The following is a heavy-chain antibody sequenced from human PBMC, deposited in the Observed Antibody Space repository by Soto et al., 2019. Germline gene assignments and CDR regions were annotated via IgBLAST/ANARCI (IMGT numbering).Heavy chain of an antibody. D-gene: IGHD5-12*01. CDR1: GGSISSGDYY. V-gene: IGHV4-30-4*01. J-gene: IGHJ6*02. Sequence: PSETLSLTCTVSGGSISSGDYYWSWIRQPPGKGLEWIGYIYYSGSTYYNPSLKSRVTISVDTSKNQFFLKLSSVTAADTAVYYCARDVDSNYGMDVWGQGTTVTVSS. CDR2: IYYSGST. CDR3: ARDVDSNYGMDV.